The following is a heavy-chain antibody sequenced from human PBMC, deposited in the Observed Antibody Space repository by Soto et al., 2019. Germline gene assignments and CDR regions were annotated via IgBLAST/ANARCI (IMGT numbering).Heavy chain of an antibody. D-gene: IGHD6-13*01. CDR3: SRETSIAAAEY. Sequence: QVQLVQSGAEVKKPGASVKVSCKASGYTFTSYGISWVRQAPGQGLGWMGWISAYNGNTNYAQKLQGRVTMTTDTHTSTAYRELRSLRSDDAAVYYCSRETSIAAAEYWGQGTLVTVSS. V-gene: IGHV1-18*01. CDR2: ISAYNGNT. J-gene: IGHJ4*02. CDR1: GYTFTSYG.